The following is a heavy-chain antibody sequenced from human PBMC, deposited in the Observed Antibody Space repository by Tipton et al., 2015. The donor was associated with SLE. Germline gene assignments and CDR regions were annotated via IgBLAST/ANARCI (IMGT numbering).Heavy chain of an antibody. CDR3: AKDARLGTGGYYYYMDV. CDR1: GFTFRTYT. V-gene: IGHV3-48*01. J-gene: IGHJ6*03. Sequence: SLRLSCAASGFTFRTYTMNWVRQAPGKGLEWVSYISSSSSSIYYADSVKGRFTISRDNAKNSLYLQMNSLRAEDTALYYCAKDARLGTGGYYYYMDVWGKGTTVTVSS. CDR2: ISSSSSSI. D-gene: IGHD2-8*02.